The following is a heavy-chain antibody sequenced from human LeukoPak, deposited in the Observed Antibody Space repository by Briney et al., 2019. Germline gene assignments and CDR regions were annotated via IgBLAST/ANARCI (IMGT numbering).Heavy chain of an antibody. V-gene: IGHV4-4*07. CDR3: ARGSEPIPGYSGYDPSLYYFDY. D-gene: IGHD5-12*01. Sequence: SETLSLTCTVSGGSISSDYWSWIRQPAGKGLEWIGRMHSSGTTNYNPSLQSRVSISMDTSKNQFSLKLSSVTAADTAVYYCARGSEPIPGYSGYDPSLYYFDYWGQGTLVTVSS. CDR1: GGSISSDY. J-gene: IGHJ4*02. CDR2: MHSSGTT.